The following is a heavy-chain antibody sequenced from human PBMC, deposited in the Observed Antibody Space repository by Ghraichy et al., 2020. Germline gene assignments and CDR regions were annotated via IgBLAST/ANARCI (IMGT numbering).Heavy chain of an antibody. CDR1: GYTFTSYG. D-gene: IGHD6-13*01. J-gene: IGHJ3*02. Sequence: ASVKVSCKASGYTFTSYGISWVRQAPGQGLEWMGWISAYNGNTNYAQKLQGRVTMTTDTSTSTAYMELRSLRSDDTAVYYCARDRGSSWYFSGLDNDAFDIWGQGTMVTVSS. V-gene: IGHV1-18*04. CDR3: ARDRGSSWYFSGLDNDAFDI. CDR2: ISAYNGNT.